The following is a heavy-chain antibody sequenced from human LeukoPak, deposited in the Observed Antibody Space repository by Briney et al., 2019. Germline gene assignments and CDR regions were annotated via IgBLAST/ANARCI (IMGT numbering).Heavy chain of an antibody. V-gene: IGHV3-30-3*01. J-gene: IGHJ4*02. Sequence: PGGSLRLSCAASGFTFSSYAMHWVRQAPGKGLEWVAVIPYDGSNKYYADSVKGRFTISRDNSKNTLYLQMNSLRAEDTAVYYCARDGGLWFGELRSGLDYWGQGTLVTVSS. CDR3: ARDGGLWFGELRSGLDY. CDR2: IPYDGSNK. CDR1: GFTFSSYA. D-gene: IGHD3-10*01.